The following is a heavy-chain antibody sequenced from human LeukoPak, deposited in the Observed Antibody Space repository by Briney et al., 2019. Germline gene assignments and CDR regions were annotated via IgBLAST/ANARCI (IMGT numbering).Heavy chain of an antibody. CDR3: AKLAKYFYGSETYYFFEH. J-gene: IGHJ4*02. D-gene: IGHD3-10*01. CDR2: INQDGTEK. Sequence: GGSLRLSCAASGFTFSSYWMSWVRQAPGKGLEWVANINQDGTEKYCVDSVNGRFTISRDNAKNSLYLQMNSLRVEDTAVYYCAKLAKYFYGSETYYFFEHWGQGTPVTASS. CDR1: GFTFSSYW. V-gene: IGHV3-7*01.